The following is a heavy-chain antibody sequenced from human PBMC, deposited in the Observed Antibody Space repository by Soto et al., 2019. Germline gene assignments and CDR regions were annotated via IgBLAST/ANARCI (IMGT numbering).Heavy chain of an antibody. V-gene: IGHV1-69*13. CDR2: IIPIFGTA. J-gene: IGHJ6*02. D-gene: IGHD7-27*01. CDR1: GGTFSSYA. CDR3: ARDRTLTGDSLYYGMDV. Sequence: ASVKVSCKASGGTFSSYAISWVRQAPGQGLEWMGGIIPIFGTANYAQKFQGRVTITADESLSTAYMELSSLRSEDTAVYYCARDRTLTGDSLYYGMDVWGQGTTVTVSS.